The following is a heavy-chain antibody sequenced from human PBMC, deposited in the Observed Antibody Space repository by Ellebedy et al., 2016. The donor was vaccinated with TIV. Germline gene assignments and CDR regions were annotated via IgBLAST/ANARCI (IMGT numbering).Heavy chain of an antibody. Sequence: PGGSLRLSCVGSGFNFTSYWMSWVRQTPGQGLDWVANIKQDGSRTNYGDSVRGRFTISRDNAKNSLYLQMNSLTDADTAVYYCARDSRRMFQNWGQGTLVTVSS. J-gene: IGHJ1*01. V-gene: IGHV3-7*03. CDR3: ARDSRRMFQN. D-gene: IGHD2/OR15-2a*01. CDR1: GFNFTSYW. CDR2: IKQDGSRT.